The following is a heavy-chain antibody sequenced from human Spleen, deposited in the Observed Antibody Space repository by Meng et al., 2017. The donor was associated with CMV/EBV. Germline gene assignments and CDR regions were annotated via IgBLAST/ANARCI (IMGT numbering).Heavy chain of an antibody. D-gene: IGHD6-13*01. CDR1: GYTFISYY. V-gene: IGHV1-46*01. CDR3: ARARQAAADTTWFDP. Sequence: ASVKVSCKASGYTFISYYMHWVRQAPGQGLEWMGIINPSGGSTSYAQKFQGRVTMTRDTPTSTVYMELSSLRSEDTAVYYCARARQAAADTTWFDPWGQGTLVTVS. CDR2: INPSGGST. J-gene: IGHJ5*02.